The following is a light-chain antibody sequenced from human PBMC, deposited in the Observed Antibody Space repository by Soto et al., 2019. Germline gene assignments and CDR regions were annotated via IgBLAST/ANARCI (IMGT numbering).Light chain of an antibody. CDR2: STN. Sequence: QTVVTQEPSFSVSPGGTDTFTCGLTSGSVSTDYYPSWYQQTPGQAPRTLIYSTNTRSPGVPDRFSGSILGNKAALTITGAQADDESDYYCVLYMGSGISVFGGGTKLTVL. V-gene: IGLV8-61*01. CDR1: SGSVSTDYY. J-gene: IGLJ3*02. CDR3: VLYMGSGISV.